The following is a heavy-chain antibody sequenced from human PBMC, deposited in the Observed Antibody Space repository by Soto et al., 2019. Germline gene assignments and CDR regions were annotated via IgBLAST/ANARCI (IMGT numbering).Heavy chain of an antibody. Sequence: SVKVSCKASGGTFSSYAISWVRQAPGQGLEWMGGIIPIFGTANYAQKFQGRVTITADESTSTAYMELSSLRSEDTAVYYCARDPGNYGSGSYYNADYYYGMDVWGQGTTVTVSS. CDR1: GGTFSSYA. D-gene: IGHD3-10*01. CDR2: IIPIFGTA. V-gene: IGHV1-69*13. J-gene: IGHJ6*02. CDR3: ARDPGNYGSGSYYNADYYYGMDV.